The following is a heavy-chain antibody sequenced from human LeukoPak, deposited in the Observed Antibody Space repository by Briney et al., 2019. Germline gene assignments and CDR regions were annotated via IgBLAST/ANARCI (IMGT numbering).Heavy chain of an antibody. J-gene: IGHJ4*02. D-gene: IGHD1-26*01. CDR3: ARKAVGPTSNYFDY. V-gene: IGHV4-34*01. CDR2: SNDSGNT. CDR1: GGSFTGNY. Sequence: PSETLSLTCAVYGGSFTGNYWIWIRQPPGKGLEWIGESNDSGNTNYNPSLKSRVTISVDTSKKQISLKVSSVTAADTAVYYCARKAVGPTSNYFDYWGQGTLVTVSS.